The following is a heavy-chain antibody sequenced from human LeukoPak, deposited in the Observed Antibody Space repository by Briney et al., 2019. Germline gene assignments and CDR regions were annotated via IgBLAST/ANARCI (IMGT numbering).Heavy chain of an antibody. J-gene: IGHJ4*02. D-gene: IGHD3-10*01. CDR1: GGSISGYY. CDR3: ARERGDMVRVFDY. V-gene: IGHV4-4*07. CDR2: IYTTGST. Sequence: SETLSLTCTVSGGSISGYYWDWIRQPAGKGLEWIGRIYTTGSTNYSPSLKSRVSMSMDTSKNQFSLNLNSVTAADTAVYYCARERGDMVRVFDYWGKGTLVTVSS.